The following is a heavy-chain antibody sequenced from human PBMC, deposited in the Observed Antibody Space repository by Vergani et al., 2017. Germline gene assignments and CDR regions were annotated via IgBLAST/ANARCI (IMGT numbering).Heavy chain of an antibody. CDR1: GYTFTDHY. D-gene: IGHD4-17*01. J-gene: IGHJ6*02. CDR2: VDPEDGET. CDR3: ATPQTVTTGGMEV. Sequence: EVQLVQYGAEEKKPGATMKISSKDSGYTFTDHYMHCVIQDPGKGLQLMGLVDPEDGETIYAEKFKGRVTIAADTSTDTAHWLLGSLRSDDAAVYYCATPQTVTTGGMEVWGRGTTVIVSS. V-gene: IGHV1-69-2*01.